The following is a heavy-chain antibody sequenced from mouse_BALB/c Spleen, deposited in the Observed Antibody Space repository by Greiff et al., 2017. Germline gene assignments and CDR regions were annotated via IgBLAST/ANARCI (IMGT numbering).Heavy chain of an antibody. CDR2: ISYSGST. Sequence: VQLKESGPGLVKPSQSLSLTCTVTGYSITSDYAWNWIRQFPGNKLEWMGYISYSGSTSYNPSLKSRISITRDTSKNQFFLQLNSVTTEDTATYYCARLSSYGAMDYWGQGTSVTVSS. CDR1: GYSITSDYA. V-gene: IGHV3-2*02. CDR3: ARLSSYGAMDY. D-gene: IGHD1-1*01. J-gene: IGHJ4*01.